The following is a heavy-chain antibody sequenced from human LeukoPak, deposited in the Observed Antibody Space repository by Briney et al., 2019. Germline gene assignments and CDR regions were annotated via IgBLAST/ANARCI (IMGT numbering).Heavy chain of an antibody. CDR3: ARVPYYYDSSGYGAHVG. V-gene: IGHV4-39*07. D-gene: IGHD3-22*01. CDR2: IYYSGST. J-gene: IGHJ4*02. CDR1: GGSISSSSYY. Sequence: SETLSLTCTVSGGSISSSSYYWGWIRQPPGKGLEWIGSIYYSGSTNYNPSLKSRVTISVDTSKNQFSLKLSSVTAADTAVYYCARVPYYYDSSGYGAHVGWGQGTLVTVSS.